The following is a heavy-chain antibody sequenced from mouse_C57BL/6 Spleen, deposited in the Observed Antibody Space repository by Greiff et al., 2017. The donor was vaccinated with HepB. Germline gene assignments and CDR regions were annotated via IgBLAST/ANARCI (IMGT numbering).Heavy chain of an antibody. D-gene: IGHD1-1*01. V-gene: IGHV1-9*01. CDR3: ASTVVATDYAMDY. Sequence: VKLSCKATGYTFTGYWIEWVKQRPGHGLEWIGEILPGSGSTNYNEKFKGKATFTADTSSNTAYMQLSSLTTEDSAIYYCASTVVATDYAMDYWGQGTSVTVSS. CDR2: ILPGSGST. J-gene: IGHJ4*01. CDR1: GYTFTGYW.